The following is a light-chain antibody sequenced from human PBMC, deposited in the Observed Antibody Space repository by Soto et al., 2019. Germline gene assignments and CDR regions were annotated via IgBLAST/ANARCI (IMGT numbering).Light chain of an antibody. V-gene: IGKV3-11*01. J-gene: IGKJ3*01. CDR2: DAS. CDR3: QQRSNWPPRFT. CDR1: QSVSSY. Sequence: EIVLTQSTATLSLSPGERATLSCRASQSVSSYLAWYQQKPGQAPRLLIYDASNRATGIPARFSGSGSGTDFTLAIGSLEPEDFAVYYCQQRSNWPPRFTFGPGTKVDIK.